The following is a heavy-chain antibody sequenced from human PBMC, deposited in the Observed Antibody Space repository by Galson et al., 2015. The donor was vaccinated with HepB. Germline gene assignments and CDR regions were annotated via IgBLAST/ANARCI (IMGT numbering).Heavy chain of an antibody. J-gene: IGHJ5*02. CDR1: GLTFSPYT. CDR2: ITGSSGST. CDR3: AREMPFTSEMLRGFRRWFDP. V-gene: IGHV3-21*01. D-gene: IGHD3-10*01. Sequence: SLRLSCAASGLTFSPYTMNWVRQAPGKGLEWVSSITGSSGSTYYADSVKGRVTVSRDNAVSSLYLQMDSLRAEDTAVYYCAREMPFTSEMLRGFRRWFDPWGQGTLVTVSS.